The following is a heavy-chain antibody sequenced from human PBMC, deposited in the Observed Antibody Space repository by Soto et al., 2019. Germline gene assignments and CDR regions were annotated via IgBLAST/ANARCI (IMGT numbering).Heavy chain of an antibody. CDR1: GFTFSSYS. Sequence: GGSMRLSCAASGFTFSSYSMNWVRQAPGKGLEWVSSISSSSSYIYYADSVKGRFTISRDNAKNSLYLQMNSLRAEDTAVYYCARYDSSSSALSLDYWGQGTLVTVSS. V-gene: IGHV3-21*01. CDR2: ISSSSSYI. D-gene: IGHD6-6*01. CDR3: ARYDSSSSALSLDY. J-gene: IGHJ4*02.